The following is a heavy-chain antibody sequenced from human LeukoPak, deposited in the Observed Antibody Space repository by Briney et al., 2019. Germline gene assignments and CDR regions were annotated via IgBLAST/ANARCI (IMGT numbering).Heavy chain of an antibody. CDR2: IYYSGST. V-gene: IGHV4-59*01. D-gene: IGHD1-26*01. J-gene: IGHJ4*02. CDR3: ASGIAQWELLYFDY. Sequence: PSETLSLTCTVSGGSISSYYWSWIRQPPGKGLEWIGYIYYSGSTNYNPSLKSRVTISVDTSKNQVSLKLSSVTAADTAVYYCASGIAQWELLYFDYWGQGTLVTVSS. CDR1: GGSISSYY.